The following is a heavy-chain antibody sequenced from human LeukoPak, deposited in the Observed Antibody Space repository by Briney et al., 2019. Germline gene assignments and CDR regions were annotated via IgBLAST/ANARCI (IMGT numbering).Heavy chain of an antibody. V-gene: IGHV3-74*01. D-gene: IGHD3-3*01. J-gene: IGHJ3*02. Sequence: GGSLRLSCAASGFTFSSYWMHWVRQAPGKGLVWVSRINSDGSSTSYAAPVKGRFTISRDNAKNTLYLQMNSLRAEDTAVYYCARDREKSGTTYYDFWSGYYRAGDDAFDIWGQGTMVTVSS. CDR2: INSDGSST. CDR3: ARDREKSGTTYYDFWSGYYRAGDDAFDI. CDR1: GFTFSSYW.